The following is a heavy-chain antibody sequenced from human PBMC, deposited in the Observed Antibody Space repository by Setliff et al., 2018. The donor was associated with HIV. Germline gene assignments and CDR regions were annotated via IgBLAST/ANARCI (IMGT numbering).Heavy chain of an antibody. D-gene: IGHD3-22*01. CDR3: TTYSSVYYHSDC. V-gene: IGHV3-15*01. CDR2: IKSKSDGGAV. J-gene: IGHJ4*02. CDR1: GLTFSNAW. Sequence: GGSLRLSCAASGLTFSNAWMSWVRQAPGKGLEWVGRIKSKSDGGAVHYAAPVKGRFTISRDDSQDTLYLEMNSLTNEDTAMYYCTTYSSVYYHSDCWGQGTLVTVSS.